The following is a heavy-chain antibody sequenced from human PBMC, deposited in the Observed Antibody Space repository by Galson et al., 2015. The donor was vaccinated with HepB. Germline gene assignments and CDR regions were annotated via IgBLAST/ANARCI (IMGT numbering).Heavy chain of an antibody. V-gene: IGHV2-70*04. D-gene: IGHD1-1*01. Sequence: PALVKPTQTLTLTCTFSGFSLSTRGVRVTWIRQPPGKALEWLARIDWDDDKFYSASLTTRLTISKDTSKNQVFLTMTNMDPVDTATYYCARIQANELYGMDVWGQGTTVTVSS. CDR3: ARIQANELYGMDV. CDR1: GFSLSTRGVR. CDR2: IDWDDDK. J-gene: IGHJ6*02.